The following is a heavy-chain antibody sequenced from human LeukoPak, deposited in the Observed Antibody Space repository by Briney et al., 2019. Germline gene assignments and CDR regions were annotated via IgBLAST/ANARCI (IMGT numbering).Heavy chain of an antibody. CDR2: ISSNGGST. J-gene: IGHJ4*02. Sequence: GGSLRLSCAASGFTFSSYAMHWVRQAPGKRLEYVSAISSNGGSTYYANSVKGRFTISRDNSKNTLYLQMGSLRAEDMAVYYCAGAFGSSGYPTLDYWGQGTLVTVSS. V-gene: IGHV3-64*01. CDR1: GFTFSSYA. D-gene: IGHD3-22*01. CDR3: AGAFGSSGYPTLDY.